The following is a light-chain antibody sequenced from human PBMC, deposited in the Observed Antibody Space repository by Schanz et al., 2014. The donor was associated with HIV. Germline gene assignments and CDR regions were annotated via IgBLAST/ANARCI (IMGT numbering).Light chain of an antibody. CDR1: SSDVGDYNY. V-gene: IGLV2-8*01. Sequence: QSALTQPPSASGSPGQSVTISCTGTSSDVGDYNYVSWYQQHPGTAPKIMIYEVSKRPSGVPDRFSGSKSGTSASLAITGLQAEDEGDYYCQSFDTSLSAVVFGGGTKLTVL. CDR3: QSFDTSLSAVV. CDR2: EVS. J-gene: IGLJ2*01.